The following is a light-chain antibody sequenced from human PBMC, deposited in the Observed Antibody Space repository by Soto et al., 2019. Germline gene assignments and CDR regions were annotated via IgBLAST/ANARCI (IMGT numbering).Light chain of an antibody. CDR2: DAS. J-gene: IGKJ5*01. V-gene: IGKV3-11*01. Sequence: EIVLTQSPATLSLSPGERATLSCRASQSVSSYLAWYQQKPGQAPRLLIYDASNRATGIPARFSGSGSGTDFILATSSLEPEDFAVYYGQQRSNWPSITFGQGTRLEIK. CDR3: QQRSNWPSIT. CDR1: QSVSSY.